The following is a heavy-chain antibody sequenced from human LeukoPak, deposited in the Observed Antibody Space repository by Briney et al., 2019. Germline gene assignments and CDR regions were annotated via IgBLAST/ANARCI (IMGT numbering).Heavy chain of an antibody. Sequence: GGFLRLSCAASGFTFSSYEMNWVRQAPGKGLEWVSYISSSGSTIYYADSVKGRFTISRDNAKNSLYLQMNSLRAEDTAVYYCARELITMVRGVKRGYGMDVWGQGTTVTVSS. J-gene: IGHJ6*02. CDR1: GFTFSSYE. V-gene: IGHV3-48*03. CDR2: ISSSGSTI. D-gene: IGHD3-10*01. CDR3: ARELITMVRGVKRGYGMDV.